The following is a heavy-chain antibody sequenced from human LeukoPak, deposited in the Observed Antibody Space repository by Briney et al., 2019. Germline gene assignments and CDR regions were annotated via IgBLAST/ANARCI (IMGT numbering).Heavy chain of an antibody. CDR3: ARNPNCNTIFGVVTHFDY. Sequence: SETLSLTCTVAGGSISNYFWSWIRQPPGKGLEWVGHVFYNGSTNYNPSLKSRVTISVDTSKNQFSLKLSSVTAADTAVYYCARNPNCNTIFGVVTHFDYWGQGTLVTVSS. CDR1: GGSISNYF. V-gene: IGHV4-59*08. J-gene: IGHJ4*02. D-gene: IGHD3-3*01. CDR2: VFYNGST.